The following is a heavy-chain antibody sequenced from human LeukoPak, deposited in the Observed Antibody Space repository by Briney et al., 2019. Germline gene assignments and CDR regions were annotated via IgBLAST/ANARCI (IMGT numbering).Heavy chain of an antibody. Sequence: PGGSLRLSCAASGFTFDDFAMNWVRQAPGKGWKWVSLFSGDGGSTYYADSVKGRFTISRDNSKNSLYLQMNSLRTEDTALYYCAKSYYYDSSGTSFFDYWGQGTLVTVSS. CDR1: GFTFDDFA. V-gene: IGHV3-43*02. D-gene: IGHD3-22*01. CDR3: AKSYYYDSSGTSFFDY. CDR2: FSGDGGST. J-gene: IGHJ4*02.